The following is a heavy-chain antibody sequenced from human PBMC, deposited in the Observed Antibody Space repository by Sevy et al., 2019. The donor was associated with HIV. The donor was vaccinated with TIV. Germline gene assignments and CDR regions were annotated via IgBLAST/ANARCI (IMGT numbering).Heavy chain of an antibody. V-gene: IGHV3-49*03. J-gene: IGHJ4*02. CDR2: ITRNSYEAYGGTT. CDR1: GFTFDDYA. Sequence: GGSLRLSCTTSGFTFDDYAMTWFRQAPGKGLEWVAFITRNSYEAYGGTTDYAAYVKGKFIISSDDSKSIAYLQMNSLKTEDTAVYYCTRGLATADTPEYYFDYWGQGTLVTVSS. CDR3: TRGLATADTPEYYFDY. D-gene: IGHD5-12*01.